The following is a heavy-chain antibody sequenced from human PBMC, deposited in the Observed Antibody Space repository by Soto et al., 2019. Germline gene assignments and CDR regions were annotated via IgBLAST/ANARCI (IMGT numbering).Heavy chain of an antibody. CDR3: ARHCPYYDFWPVLSPYYYGMDV. Sequence: GASVKVSCKASGYTFTSYGISWVRQAPGQGLEWMGWISAYNGNTNYAQKLRGRVTMTTDTSTSTAYMELRSLRSDDTAVYYCARHCPYYDFWPVLSPYYYGMDVWGQGTTVTVSS. V-gene: IGHV1-18*01. D-gene: IGHD3-3*01. J-gene: IGHJ6*02. CDR1: GYTFTSYG. CDR2: ISAYNGNT.